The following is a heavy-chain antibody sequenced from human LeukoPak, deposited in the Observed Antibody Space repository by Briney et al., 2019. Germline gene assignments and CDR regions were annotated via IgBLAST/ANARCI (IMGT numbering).Heavy chain of an antibody. V-gene: IGHV3-30-3*01. Sequence: GRSLRLSCAASGFTFSSYAMHWVRQAPGKGLEWVAVISYDGSNKYYADSVKGRFTISRDNSKNTLYLQMNSLRAEDTAVYYCARDKGPRYYYYGMDVWGQGTTVTVSS. J-gene: IGHJ6*02. CDR3: ARDKGPRYYYYGMDV. CDR2: ISYDGSNK. CDR1: GFTFSSYA.